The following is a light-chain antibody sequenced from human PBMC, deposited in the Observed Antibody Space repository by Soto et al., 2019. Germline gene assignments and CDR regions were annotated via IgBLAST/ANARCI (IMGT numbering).Light chain of an antibody. Sequence: DIQMTQSPSSLSAFVGDRVTITCRASQSISSYGNWYQQKPGKAPKNLIYSASTLQGGVPSRFSGNGSGTDFTLTISSLQPEDFATYYCQQNYNFPRTFGQGTKVEIK. CDR2: SAS. V-gene: IGKV1-39*01. CDR1: QSISSY. CDR3: QQNYNFPRT. J-gene: IGKJ1*01.